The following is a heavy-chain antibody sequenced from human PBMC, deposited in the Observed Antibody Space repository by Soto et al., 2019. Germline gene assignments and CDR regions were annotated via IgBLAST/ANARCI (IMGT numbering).Heavy chain of an antibody. CDR3: ATLLVPATAFDD. CDR1: GGSISSSSYY. Sequence: SETLSLTCTVSGGSISSSSYYWGWIRQPPGKGLEWIGSIYYSGSTYYNPSLKSRVTISVDTSKNQFSLKLSSVTAADTAVYYCATLLVPATAFDDWGQGTLVTVSS. CDR2: IYYSGST. D-gene: IGHD2-2*01. V-gene: IGHV4-39*01. J-gene: IGHJ4*02.